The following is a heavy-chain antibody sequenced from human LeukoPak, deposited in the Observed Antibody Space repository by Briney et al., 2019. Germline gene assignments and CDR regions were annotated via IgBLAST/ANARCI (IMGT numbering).Heavy chain of an antibody. Sequence: GGSLRLSCAASEFTISSNYMSWVRQAPGKGLEWVSGVSGGGFDTYYTDSVKGRFTISRDNSKNMVYLQMNSLRAEDTAVYYCTRRAGGNLYDLDNWGQGTLVTVSS. CDR2: VSGGGFDT. CDR3: TRRAGGNLYDLDN. CDR1: EFTISSNY. J-gene: IGHJ4*02. D-gene: IGHD2-8*02. V-gene: IGHV3-53*01.